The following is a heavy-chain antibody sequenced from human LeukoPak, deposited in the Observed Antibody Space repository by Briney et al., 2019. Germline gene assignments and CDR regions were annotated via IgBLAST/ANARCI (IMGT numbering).Heavy chain of an antibody. CDR2: ISGGGGST. J-gene: IGHJ6*02. CDR1: GSTFNNYA. V-gene: IGHV3-23*01. CDR3: AKEEASTTAFSYYYYYGLDV. D-gene: IGHD1-1*01. Sequence: PGGSLRLSCAVSGSTFNNYAMSWVRQSPGKGLGWVSGISGGGGSTYYTDSVKGLFTISRDNSKNTLYLQMNGLRAEDTAVYYCAKEEASTTAFSYYYYYGLDVWGQGTTVTVSS.